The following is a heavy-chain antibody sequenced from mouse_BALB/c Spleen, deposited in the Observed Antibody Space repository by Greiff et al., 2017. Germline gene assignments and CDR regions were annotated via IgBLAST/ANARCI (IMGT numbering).Heavy chain of an antibody. V-gene: IGHV3-2*02. Sequence: VQLQQSGPGLVKPSQSLSLTCTVTGYSITSDYAWNWIRQFPGNKLEWMGYISYSGSTSYNPSLKSRISITRDTSKNQFFLQLNSVTTEDTATYYCARKTYDYDGGAMDYWGQGTSVTVSS. CDR1: GYSITSDYA. CDR2: ISYSGST. D-gene: IGHD2-4*01. J-gene: IGHJ4*01. CDR3: ARKTYDYDGGAMDY.